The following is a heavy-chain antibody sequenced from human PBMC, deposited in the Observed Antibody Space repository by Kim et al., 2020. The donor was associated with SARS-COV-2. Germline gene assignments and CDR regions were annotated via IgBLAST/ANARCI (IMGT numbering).Heavy chain of an antibody. Sequence: SETLSLTCTVSGGSISSGGYYWSWIRQHPGKGLEWIGYIYYSGSTYYNPSLKSRVTISVDTSKNQFSLKLSSVTAADTAVYYCARGQVVAAIVGWFDPWGQGTLVTVSS. CDR3: ARGQVVAAIVGWFDP. CDR1: GGSISSGGYY. CDR2: IYYSGST. V-gene: IGHV4-31*03. J-gene: IGHJ5*02. D-gene: IGHD2-15*01.